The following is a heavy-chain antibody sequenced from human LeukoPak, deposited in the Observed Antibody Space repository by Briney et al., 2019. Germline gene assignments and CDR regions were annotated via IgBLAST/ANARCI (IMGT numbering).Heavy chain of an antibody. V-gene: IGHV3-23*01. D-gene: IGHD7-27*01. J-gene: IGHJ6*02. CDR3: ARDGEPRYWGSGYYYGMDV. Sequence: PGGSLRLSCAASGFNFGTYAMSWVRQAPGKGLEWVSSISESAGRTYYAASVKGRFTISRDNSKNTVSLQMNSLRADDTAIYYCARDGEPRYWGSGYYYGMDVWGQGATVTVSS. CDR1: GFNFGTYA. CDR2: ISESAGRT.